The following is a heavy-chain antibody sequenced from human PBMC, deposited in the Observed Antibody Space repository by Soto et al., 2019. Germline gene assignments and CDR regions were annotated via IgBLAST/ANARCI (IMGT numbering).Heavy chain of an antibody. V-gene: IGHV5-10-1*01. CDR2: IDPSDSYT. J-gene: IGHJ5*02. D-gene: IGHD3-10*01. Sequence: PGESLKISCKGSGYSFTRYWISWVRQMPGKGLEWMGRIDPSDSYTNYSPSFQGHVTISVDKSISTAYLQWSSLKASDSAMYYCARQGSGTYYHGGWFAPWGQRTLVTVSS. CDR1: GYSFTRYW. CDR3: ARQGSGTYYHGGWFAP.